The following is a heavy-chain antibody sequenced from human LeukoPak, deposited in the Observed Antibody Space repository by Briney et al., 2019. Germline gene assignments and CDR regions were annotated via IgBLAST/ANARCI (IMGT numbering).Heavy chain of an antibody. CDR3: ARYGYFDWFGSRRAALDI. J-gene: IGHJ3*02. D-gene: IGHD3-9*01. CDR1: GGSISSYY. V-gene: IGHV4-59*01. Sequence: SETLSLTCTVSGGSISSYYWSWIRQPPGKGLEWIGYIYYSGSTNYNPSLKSRVTISVDTSKNQFSLKLSSVTAADTAVYYCARYGYFDWFGSRRAALDIWGQGTMVTVSS. CDR2: IYYSGST.